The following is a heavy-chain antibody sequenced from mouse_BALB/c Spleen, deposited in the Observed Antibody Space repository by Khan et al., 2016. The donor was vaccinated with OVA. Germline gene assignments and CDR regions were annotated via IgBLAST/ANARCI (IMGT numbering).Heavy chain of an antibody. J-gene: IGHJ3*01. D-gene: IGHD2-14*01. Sequence: EVQLVESGPSLVKPSQTLSLTCSVTGDSITSGYWSWIRKFPGNKLEYMGYMNYTGYTDYNPSLKSRLAITRHTSMNQSYQPLNSVTTEDTATYCCARSTYRYAFAYWGQGTLVTVSA. CDR2: MNYTGYT. V-gene: IGHV3-8*02. CDR1: GDSITSGY. CDR3: ARSTYRYAFAY.